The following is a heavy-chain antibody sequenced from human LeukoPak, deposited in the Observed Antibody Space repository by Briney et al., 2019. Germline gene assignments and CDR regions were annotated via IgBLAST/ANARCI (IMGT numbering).Heavy chain of an antibody. D-gene: IGHD3-22*01. CDR2: ISSSSSYM. CDR3: ARALGSYFDSSGYQVDY. V-gene: IGHV3-21*06. J-gene: IGHJ4*02. CDR1: GFTFSSYS. Sequence: GGSLRLSCAASGFTFSSYSMNWVRQAPGKGLEWVSSISSSSSYMYYADSVKGRFTISRDNAKNSLYLQMNSLRAEDTAVYYCARALGSYFDSSGYQVDYWGQGTLVTVSS.